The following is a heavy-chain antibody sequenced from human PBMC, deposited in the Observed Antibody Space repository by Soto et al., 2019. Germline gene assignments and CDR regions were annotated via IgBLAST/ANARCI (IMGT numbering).Heavy chain of an antibody. D-gene: IGHD2-8*01. CDR3: AKDFSIVLMVYAIDY. V-gene: IGHV3-23*01. CDR1: GFTFSSYA. Sequence: GGSLRLSCAASGFTFSSYAMSWVRQAPGKGLEWVSAISGSGSSTYYADSVKDRFTISRDNSKNTLYRQMNSLRAEDAAVYYCAKDFSIVLMVYAIDYWGQGTLVTVSS. CDR2: ISGSGSST. J-gene: IGHJ4*02.